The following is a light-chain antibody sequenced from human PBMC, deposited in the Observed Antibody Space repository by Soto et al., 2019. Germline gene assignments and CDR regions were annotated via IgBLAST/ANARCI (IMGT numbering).Light chain of an antibody. Sequence: QSVLTQPASVSGSPGQSITISCTGTSSDGGGYNFVSWYQHHPGKAPKIIIYDVNNRPSEVSHRFSGSKSGNTASLTISGLQPEDEADYFCGSYTLTNTPWVFGGGTKLTVL. J-gene: IGLJ3*02. CDR2: DVN. CDR1: SSDGGGYNF. V-gene: IGLV2-14*01. CDR3: GSYTLTNTPWV.